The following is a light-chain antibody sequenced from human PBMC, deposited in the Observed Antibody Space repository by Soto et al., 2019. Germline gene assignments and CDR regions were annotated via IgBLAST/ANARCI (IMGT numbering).Light chain of an antibody. CDR3: LSVDSSLSDV. Sequence: QSVLTQPPSVSGSPGQRVTISCTGSSCNIGACYDVHWYQQLPGRAPKLLIYGITKRPSGVPDRFSGSKSGTSASLAITSQQADEDAYYCCLSVDSSLSDVFGRGTKVTVL. J-gene: IGLJ2*01. CDR1: SCNIGACYD. V-gene: IGLV1-40*01. CDR2: GIT.